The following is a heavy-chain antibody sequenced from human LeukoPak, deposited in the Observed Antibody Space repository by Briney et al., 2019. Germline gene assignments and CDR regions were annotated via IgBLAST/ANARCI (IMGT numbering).Heavy chain of an antibody. CDR3: GSQKEWSLTEYHFDY. V-gene: IGHV4-38-2*02. J-gene: IGHJ4*02. Sequence: PSGTLSLTCTVSGYSLSSGYYCGWIRQPPGKGLEWIGSVYHSGSTYYNPSLKSRVTISMDKSKNQFSRKLTAVTAADTAVYYCGSQKEWSLTEYHFDYWGQGTLVTVSS. CDR2: VYHSGST. D-gene: IGHD3-3*01. CDR1: GYSLSSGYY.